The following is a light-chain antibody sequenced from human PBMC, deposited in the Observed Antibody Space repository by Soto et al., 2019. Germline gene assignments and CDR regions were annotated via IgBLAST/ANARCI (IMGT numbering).Light chain of an antibody. CDR2: SNN. CDR3: AAWDDSLNGSYV. Sequence: QSVLTQPPSASGTPGQRVTISCSGSSSNIGSNTVNWYQQHPGTAPKLLIYSNNQRPSGVPDRFSGSKSGTSASLAITGLQSEDEADYYCAAWDDSLNGSYVFGTGTQLTVL. J-gene: IGLJ7*01. V-gene: IGLV1-44*01. CDR1: SSNIGSNT.